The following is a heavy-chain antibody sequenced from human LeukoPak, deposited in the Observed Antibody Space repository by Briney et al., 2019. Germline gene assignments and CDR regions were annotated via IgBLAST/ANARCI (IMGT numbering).Heavy chain of an antibody. CDR1: GGSISSSSYY. D-gene: IGHD6-13*01. J-gene: IGHJ4*02. Sequence: SETLSLTCTVSGGSISSSSYYWGWIRQPPGKGLEWIGSIYYSGSTYYNPSLKSRVTISVDTSKNQFSLKLSSVTAADTAVYYCARTRIAAAGLSDYWGQGTLVTVSS. V-gene: IGHV4-39*01. CDR2: IYYSGST. CDR3: ARTRIAAAGLSDY.